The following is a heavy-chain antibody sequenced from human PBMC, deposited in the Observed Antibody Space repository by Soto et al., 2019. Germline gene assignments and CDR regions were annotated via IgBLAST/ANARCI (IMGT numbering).Heavy chain of an antibody. CDR3: ARHELPTYNWNDDGEYYGMDV. CDR1: GGSISSSSYY. J-gene: IGHJ6*02. Sequence: SETLSLTCTVSGGSISSSSYYWGWIRQPPGKGLEWIGSIYYSGSTYYNPSLKSRVTISVDTSKNQFSLKLSSVTAADTAVYYCARHELPTYNWNDDGEYYGMDVWGQGTTVTVSS. CDR2: IYYSGST. D-gene: IGHD1-1*01. V-gene: IGHV4-39*01.